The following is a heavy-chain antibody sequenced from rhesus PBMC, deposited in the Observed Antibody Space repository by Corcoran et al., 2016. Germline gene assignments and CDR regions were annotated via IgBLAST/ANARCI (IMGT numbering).Heavy chain of an antibody. CDR3: ARDVGSWSPYFDY. CDR2: IRSGGST. V-gene: IGHV4-160*01. D-gene: IGHD6-13*01. CDR1: GGSISSNY. Sequence: QVQLQQWGEGLVKPSETLSLTCAVYGGSISSNYWSWIRQPPGKGLEWIERIRSGGSTNYNPSLKSRVTISIDTSENQCTLKLSSVTAADTAVYYCARDVGSWSPYFDYWGQGVLVTVSS. J-gene: IGHJ4*01.